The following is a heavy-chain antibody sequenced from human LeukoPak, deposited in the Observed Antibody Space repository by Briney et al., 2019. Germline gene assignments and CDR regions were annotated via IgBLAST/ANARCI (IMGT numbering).Heavy chain of an antibody. CDR3: ARVRFMRGMVRDAFDF. J-gene: IGHJ3*01. V-gene: IGHV3-21*01. Sequence: GRSLRLSCAASGFILRSYAMSWVRQAPGKGLEWVSSISSSSGYIYYADSVKGRFTISRDNAKNSLFLQMNSLRAEDTAVYYCARVRFMRGMVRDAFDFWGQGTVVTVSS. CDR2: ISSSSGYI. CDR1: GFILRSYA. D-gene: IGHD5-18*01.